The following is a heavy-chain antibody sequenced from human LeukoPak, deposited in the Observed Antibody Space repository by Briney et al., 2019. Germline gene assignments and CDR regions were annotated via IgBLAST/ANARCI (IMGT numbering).Heavy chain of an antibody. J-gene: IGHJ2*01. CDR1: GFTFSSSW. CDR3: ARAGNYYFDL. Sequence: GGSLRLSCAASGFTFSSSWMHWVRQGPGKGLVWVARMNGVGRTINYADSVKGRFTISRENAKNTLYLQMNSLRAEDAAVYYCARAGNYYFDLWGRGTLVTVSS. D-gene: IGHD1-7*01. V-gene: IGHV3-74*01. CDR2: MNGVGRTI.